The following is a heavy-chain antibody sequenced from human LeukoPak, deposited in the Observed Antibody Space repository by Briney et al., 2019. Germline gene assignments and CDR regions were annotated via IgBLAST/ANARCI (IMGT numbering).Heavy chain of an antibody. CDR1: GYTFTSYG. D-gene: IGHD1-26*01. CDR3: ARGLRGIVGATYFDY. CDR2: ISAYNGNT. V-gene: IGHV1-18*01. J-gene: IGHJ4*02. Sequence: ASVKVSCKASGYTFTSYGISWVRQAPGQGLEWMGWISAYNGNTNYAQKFQGRVTITADKSTSTAYMELSSLRSEDTAVYYCARGLRGIVGATYFDYWGQGTLVTVSS.